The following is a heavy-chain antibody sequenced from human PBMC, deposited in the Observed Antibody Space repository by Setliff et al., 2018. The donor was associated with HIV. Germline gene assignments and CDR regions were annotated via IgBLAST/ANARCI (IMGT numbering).Heavy chain of an antibody. CDR2: IYYNGST. J-gene: IGHJ6*03. V-gene: IGHV4-59*11. Sequence: PSETLSLTCAVYGGSLRSHYWSWIRQSPGKGLEYIGYIYYNGSTNYNPSLQSRVTISVETSKNQFSLKLSSVTAADTAVYYCARRFLEWFPPSYFYYYMDVWGKGTTVTVSS. CDR1: GGSLRSHY. D-gene: IGHD3-3*01. CDR3: ARRFLEWFPPSYFYYYMDV.